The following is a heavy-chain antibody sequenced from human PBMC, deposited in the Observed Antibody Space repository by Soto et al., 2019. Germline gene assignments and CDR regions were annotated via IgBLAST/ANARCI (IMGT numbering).Heavy chain of an antibody. D-gene: IGHD6-13*01. CDR3: ARGDSSSWQTNYYYYYMDV. CDR1: GFTFSSYG. Sequence: GGSLRLSCAASGFTFSSYGMHWVRQAPGKGLEWVAVIWYDGSNKYYADSVKGRFTISRDNSKNTLYLQMNSLRAEDTAVYYCARGDSSSWQTNYYYYYMDVWGKGTTVTVSS. V-gene: IGHV3-33*01. CDR2: IWYDGSNK. J-gene: IGHJ6*03.